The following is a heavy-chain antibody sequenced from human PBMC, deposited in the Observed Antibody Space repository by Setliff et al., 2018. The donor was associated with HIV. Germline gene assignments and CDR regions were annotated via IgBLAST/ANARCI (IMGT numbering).Heavy chain of an antibody. CDR1: GFTFCRSW. CDR3: ARPTNIDTLYYGSQTFYMYYYGLDV. J-gene: IGHJ6*02. CDR2: IREDGSEK. V-gene: IGHV3-7*01. Sequence: GGSLRLSCAASGFTFCRSWMSWVRQAPGKRLEWVANIREDGSEKYYVDSMKGRFTISRDNAKNSLYLQMNSLRADDTAVYFCARPTNIDTLYYGSQTFYMYYYGLDVWGQGTTVTVSS. D-gene: IGHD1-26*01.